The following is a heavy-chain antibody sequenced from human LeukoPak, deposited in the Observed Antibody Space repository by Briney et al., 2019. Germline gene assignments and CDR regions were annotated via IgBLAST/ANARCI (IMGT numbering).Heavy chain of an antibody. Sequence: GGSLRLSCAASGFIFSSFEMIWVRQAPGKGLEWVSYINSGASNIQYADSVKGRFTISRDNAKNSLYLQMNALRGDDTAVYYCARDGGPITLHYALDTWGQGTTVTVS. D-gene: IGHD1-14*01. CDR3: ARDGGPITLHYALDT. CDR2: INSGASNI. V-gene: IGHV3-48*03. J-gene: IGHJ6*02. CDR1: GFIFSSFE.